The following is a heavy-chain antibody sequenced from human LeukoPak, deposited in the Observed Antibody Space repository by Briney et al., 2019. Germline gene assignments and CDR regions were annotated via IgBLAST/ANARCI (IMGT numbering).Heavy chain of an antibody. Sequence: GGSLRLSCVASGFTFSDYAMQWVRQAPGRGLEWVSAISGSGGSTYYADSVKGRFTISRDNSKNTLYLQMNSLRAEDTAVYYCAKPGYSSSWYGYYFDYWGQGTLVTVSS. J-gene: IGHJ4*02. CDR3: AKPGYSSSWYGYYFDY. V-gene: IGHV3-23*01. D-gene: IGHD6-13*01. CDR1: GFTFSDYA. CDR2: ISGSGGST.